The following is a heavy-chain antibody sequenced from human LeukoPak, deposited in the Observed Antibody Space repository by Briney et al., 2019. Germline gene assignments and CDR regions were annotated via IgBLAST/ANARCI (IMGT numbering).Heavy chain of an antibody. CDR1: GFTFDDYA. D-gene: IGHD6-6*01. V-gene: IGHV3-9*01. J-gene: IGHJ4*02. CDR3: ARTDSSSSGYFDY. Sequence: GGSLRLSCAASGFTFDDYAMHWVRQAPGKGLEWVSGISWNSGSIGYADSVKGRFTISRDNAKNSLYLQMNSLRAEDTAVYYCARTDSSSSGYFDYWGQGTLVTVSS. CDR2: ISWNSGSI.